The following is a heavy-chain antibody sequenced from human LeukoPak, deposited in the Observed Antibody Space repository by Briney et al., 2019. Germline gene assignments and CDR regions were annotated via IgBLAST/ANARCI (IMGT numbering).Heavy chain of an antibody. CDR3: ARDVLTMVRGVIIAPSPGVNYYYYMDV. V-gene: IGHV4-4*07. Sequence: PSETLSLTCTVSGGSMISYYWTWVQQPAGKGLEWIGRIFTSGITNYNPSLKSRVTMSVDTSKNQFSLKLSSVTAADTAVYYCARDVLTMVRGVIIAPSPGVNYYYYMDVWGKGTTVTISS. D-gene: IGHD3-10*01. CDR1: GGSMISYY. CDR2: IFTSGIT. J-gene: IGHJ6*03.